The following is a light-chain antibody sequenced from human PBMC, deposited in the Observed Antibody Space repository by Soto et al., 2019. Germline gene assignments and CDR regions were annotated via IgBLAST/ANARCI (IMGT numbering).Light chain of an antibody. J-gene: IGLJ3*02. Sequence: QSALTQPASVSGSPGQSITISCTGTSSDVGDYSYVSWYQHHPGKAPKFMIYDVSNRPSGVSNRFSGSKSGNTASLTISGIQAEDEADYYCSSYSTTSVVFGGGTQLTVL. CDR2: DVS. CDR1: SSDVGDYSY. CDR3: SSYSTTSVV. V-gene: IGLV2-14*03.